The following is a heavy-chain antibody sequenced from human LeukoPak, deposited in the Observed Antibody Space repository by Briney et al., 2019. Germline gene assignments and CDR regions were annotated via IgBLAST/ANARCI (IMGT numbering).Heavy chain of an antibody. V-gene: IGHV3-23*01. CDR2: ISGSGSST. CDR1: GFTFSSYA. Sequence: PGGSLRLSCAASGFTFSSYAMSWVRQAPGKGLEWVSAISGSGSSTYYADSVKGRFTISRDNSKNTLCLQMNSLRAEDTAVYYCAKDTVTNSRYYYYYGMDVWGQGTTVTVSS. CDR3: AKDTVTNSRYYYYYGMDV. J-gene: IGHJ6*02. D-gene: IGHD4-11*01.